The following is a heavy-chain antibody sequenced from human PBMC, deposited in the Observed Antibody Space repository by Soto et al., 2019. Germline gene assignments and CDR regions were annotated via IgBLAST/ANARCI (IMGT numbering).Heavy chain of an antibody. Sequence: PSETLSLTCTVSGGSISSGDYYWSWIRQPPGKGLEWIGYIYYSGSTYYNPSLKSRVTISVDTSKNQFSLKLSSVTAADTAVYYCARTDPYYYDSSGYYSHYFDYWGQGTLVTVSS. CDR2: IYYSGST. J-gene: IGHJ4*02. V-gene: IGHV4-30-4*01. D-gene: IGHD3-22*01. CDR3: ARTDPYYYDSSGYYSHYFDY. CDR1: GGSISSGDYY.